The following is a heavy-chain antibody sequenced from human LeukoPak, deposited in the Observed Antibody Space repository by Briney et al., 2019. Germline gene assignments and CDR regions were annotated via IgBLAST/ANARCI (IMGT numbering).Heavy chain of an antibody. Sequence: ASVKVSCKVSGYTLTELSMHWVRQAPGKGLEWMGGFDPEDGETIYAQKFQGRVTMTEDTSTDTAYMELSSLKTEDTAVYYCTRDGGISSGSYLYLDYWGQGTLVTVSS. D-gene: IGHD1-26*01. V-gene: IGHV1-24*01. J-gene: IGHJ4*02. CDR2: FDPEDGET. CDR1: GYTLTELS. CDR3: TRDGGISSGSYLYLDY.